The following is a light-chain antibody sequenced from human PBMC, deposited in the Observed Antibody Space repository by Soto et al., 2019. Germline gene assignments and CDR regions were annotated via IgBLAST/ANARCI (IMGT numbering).Light chain of an antibody. CDR3: QQYYSTPRT. J-gene: IGKJ1*01. CDR1: QSVLYSSNNKNN. V-gene: IGKV4-1*01. Sequence: DIVMTQSPDSLAVSLGERATINCKSSQSVLYSSNNKNNLAWYQQKPGQPPKLLIYWASTRESGVPDRFSGSGYGTDFTLTISSLQAEDVAVYYCQQYYSTPRTFGQGPKVEIK. CDR2: WAS.